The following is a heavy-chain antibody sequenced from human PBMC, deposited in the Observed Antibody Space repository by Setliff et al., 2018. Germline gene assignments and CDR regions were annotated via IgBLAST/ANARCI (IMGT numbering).Heavy chain of an antibody. D-gene: IGHD3-22*01. J-gene: IGHJ4*02. CDR2: IWYDGSNK. Sequence: GGSLRLSCAASGFTFSNYGMHWVRQAPGKGLEWVAVIWYDGSNKYYADSVKGRFTISRDNSKNTPDLQMNSLRAEDTAVYYCVKEDDSSGYYYRYCDYWGQGTLVTVSS. V-gene: IGHV3-33*06. CDR1: GFTFSNYG. CDR3: VKEDDSSGYYYRYCDY.